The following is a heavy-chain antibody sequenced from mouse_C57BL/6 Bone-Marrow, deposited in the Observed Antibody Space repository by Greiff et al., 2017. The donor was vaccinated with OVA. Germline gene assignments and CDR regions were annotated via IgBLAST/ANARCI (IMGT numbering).Heavy chain of an antibody. CDR2: ISSGGSYT. CDR1: GFTFSSYG. V-gene: IGHV5-6*01. D-gene: IGHD6-5*01. J-gene: IGHJ2*01. CDR3: ARSYYYFDY. Sequence: EVMLVESGGDLVKPGGSLKLSCAASGFTFSSYGMSWVRQTPDKRLEWVATISSGGSYTYYPDSVKGRFTISRDNAKNTLYLQMSSLKSEATAMYYCARSYYYFDYWGQGTTLTVSS.